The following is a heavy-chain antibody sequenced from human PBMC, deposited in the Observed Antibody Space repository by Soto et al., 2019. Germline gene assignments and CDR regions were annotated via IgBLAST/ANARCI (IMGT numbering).Heavy chain of an antibody. Sequence: GGSLRLSCAASGFTFSSYGMHWVRQAPGKGLEWVAVIWYDGSNKYYADSVKGRFTISRDNSKNTLYLQMNSLRAEDTAVYYCARDPFSTWQQVDYWGQGTLVTVSS. CDR2: IWYDGSNK. CDR1: GFTFSSYG. J-gene: IGHJ4*02. CDR3: ARDPFSTWQQVDY. V-gene: IGHV3-33*01. D-gene: IGHD6-13*01.